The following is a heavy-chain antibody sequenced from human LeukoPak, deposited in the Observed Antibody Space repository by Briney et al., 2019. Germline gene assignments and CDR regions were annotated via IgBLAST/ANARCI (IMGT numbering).Heavy chain of an antibody. V-gene: IGHV3-23*01. D-gene: IGHD3-3*01. J-gene: IGHJ6*02. CDR3: AKDFADSYYGMDA. CDR1: GFTFSTYA. CDR2: LSGGGGAT. Sequence: GGSLRLSCAASGFTFSTYAMNWVRQAPGKGLEWVSALSGGGGATYYADSVTGRFTISRDNSTNTLFLQMNSLRAEDTAVYYCAKDFADSYYGMDAWGQGTTVTVSS.